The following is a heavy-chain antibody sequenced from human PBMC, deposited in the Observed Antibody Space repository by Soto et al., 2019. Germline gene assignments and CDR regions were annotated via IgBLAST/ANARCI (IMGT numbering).Heavy chain of an antibody. CDR3: ATELNDMQACHI. Sequence: QVQLVESGGGVVQPGRSLRLSCVASGFPFSTYGMHWVRQAPGKGLEWVAMIWNDGSNKYYTDSMKDRFTISRDNSKNTLYLQMNSLRDDDSAVYYWATELNDMQACHIWGQGTMVTVSS. J-gene: IGHJ3*02. CDR2: IWNDGSNK. V-gene: IGHV3-33*03. CDR1: GFPFSTYG. D-gene: IGHD1-1*01.